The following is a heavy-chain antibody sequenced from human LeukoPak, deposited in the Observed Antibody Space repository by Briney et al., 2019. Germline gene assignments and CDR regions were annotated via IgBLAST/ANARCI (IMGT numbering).Heavy chain of an antibody. V-gene: IGHV4-39*01. CDR2: FYYSGST. CDR1: GGSITTSNYY. J-gene: IGHJ4*02. CDR3: ARRLNGVPYYFDY. D-gene: IGHD1-1*01. Sequence: PSETLSLTCTVSGGSITTSNYYSGWIRQPPGKGLEWIGSFYYSGSTYYNPSLKSRLTISVDTSNNQFSLRLTSVTAADTAVYYCARRLNGVPYYFDYWGQGTLVTVSS.